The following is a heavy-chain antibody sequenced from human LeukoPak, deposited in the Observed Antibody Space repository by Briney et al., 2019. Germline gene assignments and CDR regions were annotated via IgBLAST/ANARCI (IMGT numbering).Heavy chain of an antibody. D-gene: IGHD3-10*01. V-gene: IGHV3-11*04. Sequence: GGSLRLSCAASGFTFSDYYMSWIRQAPGKGLEWVSYISSSGSTIYYADSVKGRFTISRDNAKNSLYLQMNSLRAEDTAVYYCARERDSYYGSGSYDTHLMDYWGQGTLVTVSS. CDR2: ISSSGSTI. CDR3: ARERDSYYGSGSYDTHLMDY. CDR1: GFTFSDYY. J-gene: IGHJ4*02.